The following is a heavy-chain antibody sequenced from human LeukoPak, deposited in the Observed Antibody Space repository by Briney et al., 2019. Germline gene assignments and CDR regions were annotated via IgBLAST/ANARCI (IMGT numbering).Heavy chain of an antibody. V-gene: IGHV4-4*07. Sequence: PSETLSLTCTVSGGSISSYYWSWIRQPAGKGLEWIGRIYTSGSTNYNPSLKSRVTMSVDTSKNQFSLKLSSVTAADTAVYYCARDLTWGMAAAGTSPMDVWGKGTTVTVSS. CDR2: IYTSGST. D-gene: IGHD6-13*01. J-gene: IGHJ6*03. CDR3: ARDLTWGMAAAGTSPMDV. CDR1: GGSISSYY.